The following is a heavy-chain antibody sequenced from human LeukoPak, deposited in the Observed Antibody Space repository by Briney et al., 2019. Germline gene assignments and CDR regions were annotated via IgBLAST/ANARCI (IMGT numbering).Heavy chain of an antibody. Sequence: GGSLRLSCAASGFIFSSYGMHWVRQAPGKGLEWVAFIRYDGSIKYYADSVKGRFTISRDNAKNSLYLQMNSLRAEDTAVYYCARPRGNVEMAAIPFDYWGQGTLVTVSS. CDR3: ARPRGNVEMAAIPFDY. CDR1: GFIFSSYG. V-gene: IGHV3-30*02. CDR2: IRYDGSIK. D-gene: IGHD5-24*01. J-gene: IGHJ4*02.